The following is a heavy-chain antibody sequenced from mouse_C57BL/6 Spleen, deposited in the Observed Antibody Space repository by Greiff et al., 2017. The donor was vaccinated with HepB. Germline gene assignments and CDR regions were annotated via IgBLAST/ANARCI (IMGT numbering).Heavy chain of an antibody. CDR3: VRESLITTVPHWYFDV. J-gene: IGHJ1*03. CDR2: IRSKSSNYAT. D-gene: IGHD1-2*01. CDR1: GFTFNTYA. Sequence: EVQLVESGGGLVQPKGSLKLSCAASGFTFNTYAMHWVRQAPGKGLEWVARIRSKSSNYATYYADSVKDRFTISRDDSQSMLYLQMNNLKTEDTAMYYCVRESLITTVPHWYFDVWGTGTTVTVSS. V-gene: IGHV10-3*01.